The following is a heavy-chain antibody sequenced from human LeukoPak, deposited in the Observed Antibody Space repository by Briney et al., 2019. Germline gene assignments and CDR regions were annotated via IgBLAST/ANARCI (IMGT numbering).Heavy chain of an antibody. J-gene: IGHJ4*02. CDR1: GFTFSDHH. V-gene: IGHV3-72*01. CDR2: SKNKDYAYRT. CDR3: TRIFYYGTRGYYPDF. Sequence: PGGSLRLSCAASGFTFSDHHMDWVRQAPGKGLEWIGSSKNKDYAYRTVYAASVKDRFTFSRDDPKSSLYLQMNSLTTEDTVVYYCTRIFYYGTRGYYPDFWGQGTLVSVSS. D-gene: IGHD3-22*01.